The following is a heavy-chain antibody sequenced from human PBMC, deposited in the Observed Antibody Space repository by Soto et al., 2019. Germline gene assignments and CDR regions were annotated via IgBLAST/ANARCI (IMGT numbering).Heavy chain of an antibody. Sequence: EVQLVESGGGLVQPGGSLRLSCAASGFTVSSNYMSWVRQAPGKGLEWVSVIYSGGSTYYADTVKGRFTISRHNSKNTLYLQMNSLRAEDTAVYYCARGYDSSWYWFDPWGQVTLVTVSS. CDR3: ARGYDSSWYWFDP. J-gene: IGHJ5*02. CDR1: GFTVSSNY. D-gene: IGHD6-13*01. CDR2: IYSGGST. V-gene: IGHV3-53*04.